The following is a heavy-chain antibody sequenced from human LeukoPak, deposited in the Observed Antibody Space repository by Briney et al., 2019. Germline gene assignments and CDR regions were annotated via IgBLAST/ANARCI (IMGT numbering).Heavy chain of an antibody. D-gene: IGHD3-22*01. V-gene: IGHV3-30*04. Sequence: PGRSLRLSCAASGFTFSSYAMHWVRQAPGKGLGGGAVIAYDGINKNYADSVKGRFTISRDNSKNTLYLQMNSLRAEDTAVYYCASDYYDSSGYYFPRNYYYYYGMDVWGQGTTVTVSS. CDR1: GFTFSSYA. CDR3: ASDYYDSSGYYFPRNYYYYYGMDV. J-gene: IGHJ6*02. CDR2: IAYDGINK.